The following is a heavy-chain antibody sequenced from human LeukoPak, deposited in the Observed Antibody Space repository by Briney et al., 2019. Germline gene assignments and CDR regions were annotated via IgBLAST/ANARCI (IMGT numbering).Heavy chain of an antibody. CDR2: INPNSGGT. D-gene: IGHD5-24*01. CDR3: ARANRGRWLQISHPVDY. V-gene: IGHV1-2*02. J-gene: IGHJ4*02. CDR1: GYTFTSYD. Sequence: ASVKVSCKASGYTFTSYDINWVRQATGQGLEWMGWINPNSGGTNYAQKFQGRVTMTRDTSISTAYMELSRLRSDDTAVYYCARANRGRWLQISHPVDYWGQGTLVTVSS.